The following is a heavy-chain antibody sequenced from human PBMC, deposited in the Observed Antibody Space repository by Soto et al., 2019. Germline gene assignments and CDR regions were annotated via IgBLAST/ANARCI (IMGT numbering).Heavy chain of an antibody. J-gene: IGHJ5*02. V-gene: IGHV1-69*01. D-gene: IGHD2-8*01. CDR2: IILALGTP. CDR3: GRYCTNTKCRGGYYLDL. Sequence: QVLLVQSGAEMKQPGSSVGVSCRASGDSFTNYAFTWVRQAPGQGPEWLGGIILALGTPHYSQRFQGRLTITADESSSTVYMELGSLRLDDTAVYYCGRYCTNTKCRGGYYLDLWGQGTLHTVSS. CDR1: GDSFTNYA.